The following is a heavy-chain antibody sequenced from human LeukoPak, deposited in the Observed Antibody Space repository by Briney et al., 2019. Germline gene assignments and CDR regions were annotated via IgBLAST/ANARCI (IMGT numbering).Heavy chain of an antibody. CDR2: ISSSGSTI. CDR1: GFTFSDYY. Sequence: GGSLRLSCAASGFTFSDYYMSWLRQAPGKGLEWVSYISSSGSTIYYADSVKGRFTISSDNAKNSLYPQMNSLRAEDTALYYCAKDMAAYYYASGNIDYWGQGTLVTVSS. CDR3: AKDMAAYYYASGNIDY. J-gene: IGHJ4*02. V-gene: IGHV3-11*01. D-gene: IGHD3-10*01.